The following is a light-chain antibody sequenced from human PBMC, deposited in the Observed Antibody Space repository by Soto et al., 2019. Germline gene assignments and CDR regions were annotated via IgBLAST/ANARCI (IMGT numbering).Light chain of an antibody. CDR2: SAS. Sequence: IQMTQSPSSLSASVGDRVTITCRASQGVRDDVGWYQQKPGKAPKLLIYSASTLQSGVPSRFSGSGSGTDFTFTISGVQREDFSTYYCLQESNYHLTFGGGTKVEIK. CDR3: LQESNYHLT. CDR1: QGVRDD. J-gene: IGKJ4*01. V-gene: IGKV1-6*01.